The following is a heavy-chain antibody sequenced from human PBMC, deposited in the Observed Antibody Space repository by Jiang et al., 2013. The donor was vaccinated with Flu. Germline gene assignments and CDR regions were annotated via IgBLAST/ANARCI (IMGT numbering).Heavy chain of an antibody. V-gene: IGHV1-69*01. D-gene: IGHD5-18*01. J-gene: IGHJ4*02. CDR1: GGTFSSYA. CDR3: ARGDITAMVTSYYFDY. Sequence: SGAEVKKPGSSVKVSCKASGGTFSSYAISWVRQAPGQGLEWMGGIIPIFGTANYAQKFQGRVTITADESTSTAYMELSSLRSEDTAVYYCARGDITAMVTSYYFDYWGQGTLVSVSS. CDR2: IIPIFGTA.